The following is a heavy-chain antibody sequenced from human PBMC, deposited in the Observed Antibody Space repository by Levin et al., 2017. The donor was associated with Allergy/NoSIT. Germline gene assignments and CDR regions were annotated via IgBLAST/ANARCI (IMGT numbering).Heavy chain of an antibody. V-gene: IGHV1-8*01. CDR1: GYTFTSYD. Sequence: ASVKVSCKASGYTFTSYDINWVRQATGQGLEWMGWMNPNSGNTGYAQKFQGRVTMTRNTSISTAYMELSSLRSEDTAVYYCARAITLVATDDDYYYGMDVWGQGTTVTVSS. J-gene: IGHJ6*02. CDR3: ARAITLVATDDDYYYGMDV. CDR2: MNPNSGNT. D-gene: IGHD5-12*01.